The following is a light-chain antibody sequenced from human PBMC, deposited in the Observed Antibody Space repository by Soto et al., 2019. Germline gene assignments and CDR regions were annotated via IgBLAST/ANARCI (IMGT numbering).Light chain of an antibody. J-gene: IGLJ2*01. CDR3: CSHAGCRRV. V-gene: IGLV2-23*01. Sequence: QSALTQPASVSGSPGQSITISCTGTSSDVGSYNLVSWYQQHPGKAPKLMIYEGSKRPSGVSNRFSGSKSGNTASLTISGLQAEDEADYYCCSHAGCRRVFGGGTKLTVL. CDR1: SSDVGSYNL. CDR2: EGS.